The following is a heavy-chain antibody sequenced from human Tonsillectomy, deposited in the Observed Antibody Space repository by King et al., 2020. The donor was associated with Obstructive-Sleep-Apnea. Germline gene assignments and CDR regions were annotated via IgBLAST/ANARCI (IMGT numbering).Heavy chain of an antibody. CDR3: ARGRVDRSSSWYSHFDY. V-gene: IGHV6-1*01. J-gene: IGHJ4*02. CDR1: GDSVSSNSAA. CDR2: TYYRSKWYN. D-gene: IGHD6-13*01. Sequence: VQLQQSGPGLVKPSQTLSLTCAISGDSVSSNSAAWNWIRQSPSRGLEWLGRTYYRSKWYNDYAVSVKSRITINPDTSKNQFSLQLNSVPPEDTAVYYCARGRVDRSSSWYSHFDYWGQGTLVTVSS.